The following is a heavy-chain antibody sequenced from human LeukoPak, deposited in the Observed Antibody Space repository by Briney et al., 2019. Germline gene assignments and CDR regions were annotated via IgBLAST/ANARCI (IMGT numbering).Heavy chain of an antibody. Sequence: TTSETLSLTCAVYGGSFSGYYWSWIRQPPGKGLEWIGEINHSGSTNYNPSLKSRVTISVDTSKNQFSLKLSSVTAADTAVYYCATRTRYSSSSLFDYWGQETLVTVSS. D-gene: IGHD6-6*01. J-gene: IGHJ4*02. V-gene: IGHV4-34*01. CDR3: ATRTRYSSSSLFDY. CDR1: GGSFSGYY. CDR2: INHSGST.